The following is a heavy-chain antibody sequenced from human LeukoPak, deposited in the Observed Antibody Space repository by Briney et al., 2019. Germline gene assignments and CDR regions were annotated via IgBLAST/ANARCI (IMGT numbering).Heavy chain of an antibody. J-gene: IGHJ5*02. Sequence: ASVKVSCKASGYTFTGYYMHWVRQAPGQGLEWMGWINPNSGGTNYAQKFQGRVTMTRDTSISTAYMELSRLRSDDTAVYYCARGLSLLWFRELLSNGTKLLKANWFDPWGQGTLVTVSS. CDR2: INPNSGGT. V-gene: IGHV1-2*02. D-gene: IGHD3-10*01. CDR1: GYTFTGYY. CDR3: ARGLSLLWFRELLSNGTKLLKANWFDP.